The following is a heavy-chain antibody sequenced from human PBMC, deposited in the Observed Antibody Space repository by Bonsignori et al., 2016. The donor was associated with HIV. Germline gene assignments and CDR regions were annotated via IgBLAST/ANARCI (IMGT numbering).Heavy chain of an antibody. V-gene: IGHV1-2*02. CDR2: INPNSGGT. CDR1: GYTFTGYY. D-gene: IGHD5-18*01. J-gene: IGHJ4*02. CDR3: ARVGRIRIQLWVFDY. Sequence: ASVKVSCKASGYTFTGYYMHWVRQAPGQGLEWMGWINPNSGGTNYAQKFQGRVTMTRDTSISTAYMELSRLRSDDTAVYYCARVGRIRIQLWVFDYWGQGTLVTVSS.